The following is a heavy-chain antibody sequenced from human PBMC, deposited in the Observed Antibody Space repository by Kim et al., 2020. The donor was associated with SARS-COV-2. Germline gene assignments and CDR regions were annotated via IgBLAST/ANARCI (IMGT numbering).Heavy chain of an antibody. CDR3: AKFPPRRHAFDI. V-gene: IGHV3-30*18. CDR1: GFTFSSYG. CDR2: ISYDGSNK. Sequence: GGSLRLSCAASGFTFSSYGMHWVRQAPGKGLEWVAVISYDGSNKYYADSVKGRFTISRDNSKNTLYLQMNSLRAEDTAVYYCAKFPPRRHAFDIWGQGT. J-gene: IGHJ3*02.